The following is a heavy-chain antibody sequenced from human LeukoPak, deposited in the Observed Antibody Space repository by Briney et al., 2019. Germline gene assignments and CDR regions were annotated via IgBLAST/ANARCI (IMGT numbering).Heavy chain of an antibody. CDR3: ARRLGLRWDLQAFDI. CDR2: MNPNSGNR. V-gene: IGHV1-8*03. D-gene: IGHD4-23*01. CDR1: GYTFTSYD. Sequence: GASVKVSCTASGYTFTSYDINWVRQATGQGLEWMGWMNPNSGNRGYAQKFQGRVTITRNTSISTAYMELSSLRSEDTAVYYCARRLGLRWDLQAFDIWGQGTMVTVSS. J-gene: IGHJ3*02.